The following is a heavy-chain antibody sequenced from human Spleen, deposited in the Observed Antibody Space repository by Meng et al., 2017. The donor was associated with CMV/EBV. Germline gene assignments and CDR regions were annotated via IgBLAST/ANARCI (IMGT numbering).Heavy chain of an antibody. D-gene: IGHD3-3*01. CDR3: ARDYDFWNGFYLHGMGV. CDR1: GGTFSSYA. V-gene: IGHV1-69*05. CDR2: IIPFSRTA. J-gene: IGHJ6*02. Sequence: SVKVSCKASGGTFSSYAINWVRQAPGQGLEWMGGIIPFSRTANYAQRFQGRVTITTDESASTVYMELGSLRSEDTAVYCCARDYDFWNGFYLHGMGVWGQGTTVTVSS.